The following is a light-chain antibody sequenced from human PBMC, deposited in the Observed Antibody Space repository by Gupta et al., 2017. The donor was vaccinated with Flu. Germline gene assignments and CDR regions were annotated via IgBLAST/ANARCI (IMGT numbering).Light chain of an antibody. V-gene: IGKV1-5*03. Sequence: IQITHSPSTLSASVGDRVTITCRASQSISNWLAWYQQKPGKAPKLLIYRACGLETGVPSRFSGSGSGTEFTLTISRLKPDDFATYYCKQFSSYSYTFGQGTKLEIQ. CDR3: KQFSSYSYT. CDR2: RAC. CDR1: QSISNW. J-gene: IGKJ2*01.